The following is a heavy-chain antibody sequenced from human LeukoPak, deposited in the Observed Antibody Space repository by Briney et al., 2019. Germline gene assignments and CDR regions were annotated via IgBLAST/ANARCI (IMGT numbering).Heavy chain of an antibody. CDR3: ARAPDCSSTSCYYMDV. CDR1: GYSFTSYW. V-gene: IGHV5-51*01. CDR2: IYPGDSDT. J-gene: IGHJ6*03. Sequence: GESLKISCNGSGYSFTSYWIGWVRQMPGKGLEWMGIIYPGDSDTRYSPSFQGQVTISADKSISTAYLQWSSLKASDTAMYYCARAPDCSSTSCYYMDVWGKGTTVTVSS. D-gene: IGHD2-2*01.